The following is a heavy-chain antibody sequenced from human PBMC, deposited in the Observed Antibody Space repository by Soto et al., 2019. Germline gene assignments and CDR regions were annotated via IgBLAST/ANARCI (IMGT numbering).Heavy chain of an antibody. CDR1: GDSVSRNSAA. V-gene: IGHV6-1*01. Sequence: SQTLSLTCVISGDSVSRNSAAWHWIRQSPSGGLEWLGRTYYRSKWYNDYAVSVKSRISINPDTSKNQFSLQLNSVTPEDTAVYYCARAPGGIDAFDIWGQGTMVTVSS. D-gene: IGHD3-16*01. J-gene: IGHJ3*02. CDR3: ARAPGGIDAFDI. CDR2: TYYRSKWYN.